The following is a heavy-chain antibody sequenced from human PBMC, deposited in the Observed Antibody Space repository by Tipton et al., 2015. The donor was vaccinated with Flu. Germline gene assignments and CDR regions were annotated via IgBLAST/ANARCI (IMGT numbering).Heavy chain of an antibody. CDR3: ARYKSSGSVGPFDY. CDR2: VHQTGST. J-gene: IGHJ4*02. CDR1: GDSIGSRYF. Sequence: TLSLTCSVSGDSIGSRYFWGWIRQPPGKGLEWIGNVHQTGSTYYNPSLKSRVIISVDTSKNQFSLKLSSVTAADTAVYYCARYKSSGSVGPFDYWGQGTLVTVSS. D-gene: IGHD3-22*01. V-gene: IGHV4-38-2*01.